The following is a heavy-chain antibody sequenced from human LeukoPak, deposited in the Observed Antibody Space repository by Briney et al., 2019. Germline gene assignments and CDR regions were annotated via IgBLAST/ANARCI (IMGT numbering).Heavy chain of an antibody. CDR1: GYTFTSYA. Sequence: GASVKVSCKASGYTFTSYAMHWVRQAPGQRLEWMGWINTGNGNTKYSQNFQGRVTMTRDTSTSTAYMELGSLRSEDTAVYYCARAYSNSSPFDYWGQGTLVTVSS. V-gene: IGHV1-3*04. D-gene: IGHD6-6*01. J-gene: IGHJ4*02. CDR3: ARAYSNSSPFDY. CDR2: INTGNGNT.